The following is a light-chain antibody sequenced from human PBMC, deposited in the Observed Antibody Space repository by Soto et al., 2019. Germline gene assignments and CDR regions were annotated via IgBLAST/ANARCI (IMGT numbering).Light chain of an antibody. Sequence: VLTQPPSMSAAPGQKVTLSCSGSSSNIGGNSVSWYRELPGTAPKLFIYDDNKRPSGIPDRFSGSKSGTSATLGITGFQTGDEADYYCGSWDSSLSAYVFGTGTKVTVL. CDR3: GSWDSSLSAYV. V-gene: IGLV1-51*01. CDR2: DDN. CDR1: SSNIGGNS. J-gene: IGLJ1*01.